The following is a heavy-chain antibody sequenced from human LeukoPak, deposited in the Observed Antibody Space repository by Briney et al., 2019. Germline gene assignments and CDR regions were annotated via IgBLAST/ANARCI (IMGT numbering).Heavy chain of an antibody. Sequence: GGSLRLSCAASGFTFSDYYMSWIRQAPGKGLELVANIKLDRSEKYYVDSVKGRFTISRDNAKNSVDLQMNSLRAEDTAVYYCAKSRWGYYDCGESWGQGTLVTVSS. CDR2: IKLDRSEK. J-gene: IGHJ5*02. D-gene: IGHD3-22*01. CDR1: GFTFSDYY. CDR3: AKSRWGYYDCGES. V-gene: IGHV3-7*03.